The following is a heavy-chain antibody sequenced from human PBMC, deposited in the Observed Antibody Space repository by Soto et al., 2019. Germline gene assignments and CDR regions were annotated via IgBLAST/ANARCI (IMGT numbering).Heavy chain of an antibody. Sequence: PSETLSLTCAVSGGSISSGGYSWSWIRQPPGKGLEWIGYIYHSGSTYYNPSLKSRVTISVDRSKNQFSLKLSSVTAADTAVYYCARGLLNNWFDPWGQGTLVTVSS. CDR3: ARGLLNNWFDP. V-gene: IGHV4-30-2*01. J-gene: IGHJ5*02. D-gene: IGHD3-10*01. CDR2: IYHSGST. CDR1: GGSISSGGYS.